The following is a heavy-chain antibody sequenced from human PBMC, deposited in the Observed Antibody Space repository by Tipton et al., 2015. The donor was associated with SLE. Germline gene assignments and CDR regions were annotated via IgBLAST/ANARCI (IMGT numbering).Heavy chain of an antibody. CDR1: GDSVGTNY. CDR2: LYGSGSPT. D-gene: IGHD1-20*01. CDR3: ATSITAIDF. J-gene: IGHJ4*02. V-gene: IGHV4-4*07. Sequence: TLSLTCTVSGDSVGTNYWNWIRQPAGKGLEWIGRLYGSGSPTHYNPSLEGRVTVSVDTSQNQVSLKLTSVTAADTAVYYCATSITAIDFWGQGTMVTVSS.